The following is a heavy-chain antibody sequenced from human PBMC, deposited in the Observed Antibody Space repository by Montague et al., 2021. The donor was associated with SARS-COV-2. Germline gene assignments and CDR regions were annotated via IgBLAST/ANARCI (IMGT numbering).Heavy chain of an antibody. D-gene: IGHD3-9*01. CDR2: VSYDGDKK. CDR3: ARGRGPETGYHFDY. CDR1: GFTFSHYA. J-gene: IGHJ4*02. V-gene: IGHV3-30-3*01. Sequence: SLRLSCAASGFTFSHYAMNWVRQAPGKGLEWVAFVSYDGDKKFYAESVKGRFSISRDKAKNTLNLEVHSLRPDDTAVYYCARGRGPETGYHFDYWGQGTLVTVSS.